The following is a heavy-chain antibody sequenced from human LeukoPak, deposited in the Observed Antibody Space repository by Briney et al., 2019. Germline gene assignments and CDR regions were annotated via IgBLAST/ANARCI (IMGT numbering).Heavy chain of an antibody. CDR2: ISGDSRYI. CDR1: GFTFSNYG. J-gene: IGHJ6*02. V-gene: IGHV3-21*01. CDR3: ARDPTSPRHYYYYGMDV. Sequence: GGSLRLSCVGSGFTFSNYGMNWVRQAPGKGLEWVSSISGDSRYIYYADSVKGRFTISRDNGKNSLYLQMNSLRAEDTAVYYCARDPTSPRHYYYYGMDVWGQGTTVTVSS. D-gene: IGHD2-2*01.